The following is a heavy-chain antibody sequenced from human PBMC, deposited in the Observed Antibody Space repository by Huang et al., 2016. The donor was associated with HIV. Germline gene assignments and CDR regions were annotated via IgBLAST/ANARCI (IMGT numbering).Heavy chain of an antibody. Sequence: QVQLVQSGAEVKKPGSSVKVSCKASGGTFSSYAISWVRQAPGQGLGGMGGSIPICGTANCAQKFQGRVTITADEATSTAYMGLSSLRSEDTAVYYCARGGLGLDNFDYWGQGTLVTVSS. D-gene: IGHD6-19*01. CDR3: ARGGLGLDNFDY. J-gene: IGHJ4*02. CDR1: GGTFSSYA. V-gene: IGHV1-69*01. CDR2: SIPICGTA.